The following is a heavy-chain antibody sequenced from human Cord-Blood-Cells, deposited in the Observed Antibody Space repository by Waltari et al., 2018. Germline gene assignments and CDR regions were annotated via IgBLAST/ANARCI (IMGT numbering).Heavy chain of an antibody. D-gene: IGHD3-9*01. CDR1: GGSFSGYY. CDR3: ARSPRLQRYFDWLHTKYYGMDV. CDR2: INHSGST. J-gene: IGHJ6*02. Sequence: QVQLQQWGAGLLKPSETLSLTCAVYGGSFSGYYWSWIRQPPGKGLEWIGEINHSGSTNYSPSLKSRVTISVDTSKNQFSLKLSSVTAADTAVYYRARSPRLQRYFDWLHTKYYGMDVWGQGTTVTVSS. V-gene: IGHV4-34*01.